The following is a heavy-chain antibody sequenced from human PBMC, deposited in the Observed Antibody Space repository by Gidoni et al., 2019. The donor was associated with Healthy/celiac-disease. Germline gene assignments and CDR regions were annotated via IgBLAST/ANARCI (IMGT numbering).Heavy chain of an antibody. CDR3: ARTNPGGGGSWYFDP. D-gene: IGHD6-13*01. V-gene: IGHV4-31*03. Sequence: QVQLQESGPGLVKPSQTLSLTCPVPGGSISSGGYYWSWIRQHPGKGLEWIGYIYYSGSTYYNPSLKSRVTISVDTSKNQFSLKLSSVTDADTAVYYCARTNPGGGGSWYFDPWGQGTLVTVSS. J-gene: IGHJ5*02. CDR1: GGSISSGGYY. CDR2: IYYSGST.